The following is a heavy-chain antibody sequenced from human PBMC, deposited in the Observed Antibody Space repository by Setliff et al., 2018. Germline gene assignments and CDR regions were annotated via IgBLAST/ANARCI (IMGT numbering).Heavy chain of an antibody. D-gene: IGHD3-9*01. V-gene: IGHV3-15*01. CDR1: GITIKNAW. Sequence: PGGSLRLSCAASGITIKNAWMTWVRQAPGKGLEWVGRIKSATEDAAADLAAAVKGRFTMSRDDSRNTVYLQMSSLKSEDTAIYYCATGPRDNRNFLNWLGSWGQGTLVTVSS. J-gene: IGHJ5*01. CDR2: IKSATEDAAA. CDR3: ATGPRDNRNFLNWLGS.